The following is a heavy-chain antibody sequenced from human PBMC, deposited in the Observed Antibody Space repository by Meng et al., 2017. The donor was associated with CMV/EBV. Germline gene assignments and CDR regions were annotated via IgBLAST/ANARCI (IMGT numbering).Heavy chain of an antibody. CDR3: AKGLGGSSSTYYYYGMDV. CDR1: GFTFDDYT. Sequence: GESLKISCAASGFTFDDYTMHWVRQAPGKGLEWVSLINWDGGSTYYADSVKGRFTISRDNSKNSLYLQMNGPRTEDTALYYCAKGLGGSSSTYYYYGMDVWGQGTTVTVSS. V-gene: IGHV3-43*01. D-gene: IGHD6-6*01. CDR2: INWDGGST. J-gene: IGHJ6*02.